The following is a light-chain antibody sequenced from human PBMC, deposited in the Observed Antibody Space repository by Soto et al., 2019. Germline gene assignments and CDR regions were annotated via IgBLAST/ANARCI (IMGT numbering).Light chain of an antibody. V-gene: IGKV3-20*01. CDR2: GAS. Sequence: EIVLTQSPGTLSLSPGERATLSCRASQSVSSSYLAWYQQKPGQAPRLLMYGASNRATGIPDRFSGSGSGTDFTLPISRLEPEDFAVYYCQQYGSSPLTFGGGTKVEIK. CDR3: QQYGSSPLT. CDR1: QSVSSSY. J-gene: IGKJ4*01.